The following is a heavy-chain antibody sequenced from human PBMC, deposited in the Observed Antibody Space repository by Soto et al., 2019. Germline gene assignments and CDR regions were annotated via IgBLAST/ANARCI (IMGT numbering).Heavy chain of an antibody. D-gene: IGHD2-15*01. CDR2: IWYDGSNK. CDR1: EFTFSSYG. J-gene: IGHJ5*02. CDR3: ARDRAGYCSGGSCPKWFDP. Sequence: GGSLRLSCAASEFTFSSYGMHWVRQAPGKGLEWVAVIWYDGSNKYYADSVKGRFTISRDNSKNTLYLQMNSLRAEDTAVYYCARDRAGYCSGGSCPKWFDPWGQGTLVTVSS. V-gene: IGHV3-33*01.